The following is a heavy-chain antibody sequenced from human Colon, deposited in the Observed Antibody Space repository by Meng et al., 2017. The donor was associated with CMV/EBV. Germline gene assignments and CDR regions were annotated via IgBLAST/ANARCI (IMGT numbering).Heavy chain of an antibody. CDR2: IYYSGST. Sequence: SETLSLTCTVSGGSISSGDYYWSWIRQPPGKGLEWIGYIYYSGSTYYNPSLKSRVTISVDTSKNQFSLKLSSVTAADTAVYYCARDSYYGSESPGWWFDPWGQGTLVTVSS. CDR1: GGSISSGDYY. V-gene: IGHV4-30-4*08. D-gene: IGHD3-10*01. J-gene: IGHJ5*02. CDR3: ARDSYYGSESPGWWFDP.